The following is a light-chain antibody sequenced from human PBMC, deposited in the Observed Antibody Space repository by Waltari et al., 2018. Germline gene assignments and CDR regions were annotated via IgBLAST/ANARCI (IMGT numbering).Light chain of an antibody. CDR2: YDT. CDR1: NIGSKS. Sequence: YVLTQPPSVSVDPGKTARVTCGGDNIGSKSVNWYQQKPGQAPVLVMFYDTDRPSEIPERFSGSNSGNTATLTISWVEAGDEADYHCQVWDDVTDSGVFGGGTKLTVL. V-gene: IGLV3-21*04. CDR3: QVWDDVTDSGV. J-gene: IGLJ3*02.